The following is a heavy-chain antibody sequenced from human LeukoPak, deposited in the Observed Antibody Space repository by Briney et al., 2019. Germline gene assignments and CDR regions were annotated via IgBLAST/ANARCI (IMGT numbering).Heavy chain of an antibody. CDR2: ISYDGSNK. J-gene: IGHJ4*02. D-gene: IGHD2/OR15-2a*01. V-gene: IGHV3-30-3*01. Sequence: PGGSLRLSCAASGFTFSSYAMHWVRQAPGKGLEWVAVISYDGSNKYYADSVKGRFTISRDNSKNTLYLQMNCLRPEDTAVYYCARDYSTHYCVDHWGQGALVTVSS. CDR3: ARDYSTHYCVDH. CDR1: GFTFSSYA.